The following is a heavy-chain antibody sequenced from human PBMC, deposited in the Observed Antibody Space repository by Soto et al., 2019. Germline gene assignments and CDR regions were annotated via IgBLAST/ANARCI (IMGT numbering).Heavy chain of an antibody. J-gene: IGHJ6*02. CDR1: GGSISSGGYY. V-gene: IGHV4-31*03. Sequence: QVQLQESGPGLVKPSQTLSLTCTVSGGSISSGGYYWSWIRQHPGKGLEWIGYIYYSGSTYYNPSLKSRVTISVDTSKNQLSLKLSSVTAADTAVYYCARERTTYYDFWSGYPKAYYYYGMDVWGQGTTVTVSS. D-gene: IGHD3-3*01. CDR3: ARERTTYYDFWSGYPKAYYYYGMDV. CDR2: IYYSGST.